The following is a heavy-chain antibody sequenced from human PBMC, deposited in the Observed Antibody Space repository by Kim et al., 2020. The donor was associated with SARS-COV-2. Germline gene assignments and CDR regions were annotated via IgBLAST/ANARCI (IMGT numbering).Heavy chain of an antibody. D-gene: IGHD2-15*01. CDR2: RCGSST. V-gene: IGHV3-74*01. Sequence: RCGSSTSSADSGKGRFTISRDNAKNTLYLQMNRLRAEDTAVYYCARWWGGYWGQGTLVTVSS. J-gene: IGHJ4*02. CDR3: ARWWGGY.